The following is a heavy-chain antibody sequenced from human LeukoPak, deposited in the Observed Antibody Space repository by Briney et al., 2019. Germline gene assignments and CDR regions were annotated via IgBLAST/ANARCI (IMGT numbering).Heavy chain of an antibody. D-gene: IGHD7-27*01. J-gene: IGHJ3*02. CDR1: GYTFTSYY. V-gene: IGHV1-46*01. Sequence: VASVTVSCKASGYTFTSYYMHWVRQAPGQGLEWMGIINPSGGSTSYAQKFQGRVTMTRDTSTSTAYMELSSLRSEDTAVYYCARGTRPLGYAFDIWGQGTMVTVSS. CDR2: INPSGGST. CDR3: ARGTRPLGYAFDI.